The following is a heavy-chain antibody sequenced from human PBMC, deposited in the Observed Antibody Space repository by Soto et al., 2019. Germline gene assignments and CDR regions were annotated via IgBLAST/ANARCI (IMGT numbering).Heavy chain of an antibody. D-gene: IGHD2-15*01. Sequence: PGGSLRLSCAASGFTFSSYAMSWVRQAPGKGLEWVSVIYSGGSTYYADSVKGRFIISRDDSRNTLFLQMNSLRAEDKAVYYCATAKLLLPWLFDYWGQGTLVTVSS. V-gene: IGHV3-66*01. CDR2: IYSGGST. CDR1: GFTFSSYA. J-gene: IGHJ4*02. CDR3: ATAKLLLPWLFDY.